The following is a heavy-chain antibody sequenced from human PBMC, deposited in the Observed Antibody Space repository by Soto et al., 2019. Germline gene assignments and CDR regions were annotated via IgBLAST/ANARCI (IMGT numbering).Heavy chain of an antibody. Sequence: DVQLVESGGGLVQPGRSLRLSCAASGFTFDDYAMHWVRQAPGKGLEWVSGISWNSGSIGYADSVKGRFTISRDNAKNSVYVDMDSLRPEDTAFYYCPKDLIPQPWLCGTDVWGQGTKVTVSS. CDR2: ISWNSGSI. CDR1: GFTFDDYA. D-gene: IGHD2-2*01. V-gene: IGHV3-9*01. J-gene: IGHJ6*02. CDR3: PKDLIPQPWLCGTDV.